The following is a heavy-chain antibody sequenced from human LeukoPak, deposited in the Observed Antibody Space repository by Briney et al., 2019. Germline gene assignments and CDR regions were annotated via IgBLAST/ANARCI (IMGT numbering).Heavy chain of an antibody. CDR1: GGSLTSGSHY. J-gene: IGHJ5*02. CDR2: IDISGST. Sequence: SETLSLTCTVSGGSLTSGSHYWSWIRQPAGKGLEWIGNIDISGSTKYNPSLKSRVTIYIDMSKNQFSLELTSVTAADTAVYYCASDIDCVGGTCYSYNWFDPWGQGTLVTASS. CDR3: ASDIDCVGGTCYSYNWFDP. D-gene: IGHD2-15*01. V-gene: IGHV4-61*09.